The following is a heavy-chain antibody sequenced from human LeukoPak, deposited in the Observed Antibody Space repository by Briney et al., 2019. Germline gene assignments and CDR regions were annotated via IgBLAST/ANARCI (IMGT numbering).Heavy chain of an antibody. Sequence: ASVKISCKASGYTFTGYYMHWVRQAPGQGLEWMGWINPNSGGTNYAQKFQGRVTMTRDTSISTAYMELSRLRSDDTAVYYCARGFMVRGVWGNTYYFDYWGQGTLVTVSS. V-gene: IGHV1-2*02. CDR1: GYTFTGYY. D-gene: IGHD3-10*01. CDR3: ARGFMVRGVWGNTYYFDY. CDR2: INPNSGGT. J-gene: IGHJ4*02.